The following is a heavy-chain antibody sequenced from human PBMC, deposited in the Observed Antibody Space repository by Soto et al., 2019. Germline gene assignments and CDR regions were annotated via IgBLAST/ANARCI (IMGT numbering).Heavy chain of an antibody. CDR1: GGTFSSYA. CDR2: IIPIFGTA. CDR3: ASHYDSSGYYYRGLDY. V-gene: IGHV1-69*12. J-gene: IGHJ4*02. D-gene: IGHD3-22*01. Sequence: QVQLVQSGAEVKKPGSSVKVSCKASGGTFSSYAISWVRQAPGQGLEWMGGIIPIFGTADYAQKFQGRVTINADESTSKAYMELSSLRSEDTAVYYCASHYDSSGYYYRGLDYWGQGTLVTVSS.